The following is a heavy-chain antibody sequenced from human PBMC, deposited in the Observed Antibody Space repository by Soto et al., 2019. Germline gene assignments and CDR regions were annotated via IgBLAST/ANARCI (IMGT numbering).Heavy chain of an antibody. V-gene: IGHV3-23*01. CDR3: AKDSYSSSWRNWFDP. J-gene: IGHJ5*02. D-gene: IGHD6-13*01. CDR2: ISGSGGST. CDR1: GFTFGSSA. Sequence: EVQLLESGGGLVQPGGSLRLSCVGSGFTFGSSAMSWVRQAPGRGLEWVSGISGSGGSTYYADSVKGRFTISRDNSKNTLYLQMNSLRAEDTAVYYCAKDSYSSSWRNWFDPWGQGTLVTVSS.